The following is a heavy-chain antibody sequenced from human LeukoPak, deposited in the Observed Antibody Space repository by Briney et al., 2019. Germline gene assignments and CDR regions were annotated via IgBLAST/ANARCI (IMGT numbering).Heavy chain of an antibody. Sequence: PGGSLRLSCVASGFNFSSYWMQWVRQAPGKGLVWVSRINGDGRSTSYADSVKGRFTISRDNAKNTLYLQMNSLRVEDTAVYYCARERFDPWGQGTLVSVSS. J-gene: IGHJ5*02. CDR1: GFNFSSYW. V-gene: IGHV3-74*01. CDR2: INGDGRST. CDR3: ARERFDP.